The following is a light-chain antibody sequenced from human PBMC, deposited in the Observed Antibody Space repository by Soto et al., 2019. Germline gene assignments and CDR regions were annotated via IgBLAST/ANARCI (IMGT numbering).Light chain of an antibody. CDR3: ASWDDSLSGYV. V-gene: IGLV1-47*02. CDR2: IND. CDR1: TSNILRNY. Sequence: QSVLTQPPSASGNLGQRLTISCSGSTSNILRNYVYWYRQLPGTAPRLLISINDQRPSGVPDRFSGSKSGTSASLAISGLRSEDEADYYCASWDDSLSGYVFGTGTPLTVL. J-gene: IGLJ1*01.